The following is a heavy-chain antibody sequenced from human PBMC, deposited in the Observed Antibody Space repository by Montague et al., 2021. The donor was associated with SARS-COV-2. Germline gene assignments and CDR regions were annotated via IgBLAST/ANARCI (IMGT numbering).Heavy chain of an antibody. J-gene: IGHJ3*02. CDR3: ARARITMIVVVNAFDI. Sequence: TLSLTCTVSGGSISSGGYYWSWIRQHPGKGLKWIGYIYYSGSTYYNPSLKSRVTISVDTSKNQFSLKLSSVTAADTAVYYCARARITMIVVVNAFDIWGQGTMVIVSS. CDR2: IYYSGST. V-gene: IGHV4-31*03. D-gene: IGHD3-22*01. CDR1: GGSISSGGYY.